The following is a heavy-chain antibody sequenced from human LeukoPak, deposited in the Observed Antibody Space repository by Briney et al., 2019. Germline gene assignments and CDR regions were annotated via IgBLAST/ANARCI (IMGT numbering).Heavy chain of an antibody. V-gene: IGHV3-21*01. Sequence: GGSLRLSCAASGFTFSSYSMNWVRQAPGKGLEWVSSISSSSSYIYYADSVKGRFTNSRDNAKNSLYLQMNSLRAEDTAVYYCARDKDIVVVPAALDYWGQGTLVTVSS. D-gene: IGHD2-2*01. J-gene: IGHJ4*02. CDR1: GFTFSSYS. CDR3: ARDKDIVVVPAALDY. CDR2: ISSSSSYI.